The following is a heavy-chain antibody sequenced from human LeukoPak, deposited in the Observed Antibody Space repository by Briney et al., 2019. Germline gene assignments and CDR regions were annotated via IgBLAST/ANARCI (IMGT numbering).Heavy chain of an antibody. CDR3: ARASITMVRGVIRMNNWFDP. Sequence: ASVKVSCKASGYTFTGYYMHWVRQAPGQGLEWMGRINPNSGGTNYAQKFQGRVTMTRDTSISTAYMELRSLRSDDTAVYYCARASITMVRGVIRMNNWFDPWGQGTLVTVSS. D-gene: IGHD3-10*01. J-gene: IGHJ5*02. CDR1: GYTFTGYY. CDR2: INPNSGGT. V-gene: IGHV1-2*06.